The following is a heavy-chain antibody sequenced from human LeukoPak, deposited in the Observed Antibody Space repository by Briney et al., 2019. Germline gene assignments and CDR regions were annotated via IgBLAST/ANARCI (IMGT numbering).Heavy chain of an antibody. CDR2: TYYRSKWYN. V-gene: IGHV6-1*01. Sequence: KPSQTLSLTCAISGDSVSSNSAAWNWIRHSPSRGLEWLGRTYYRSKWYNDYAVSVKSRITINPDTSKNQFSLQLNSVTPEDTAVYYCARELLWFGELFLSYYGMDVWGQGTTVTVSS. D-gene: IGHD3-10*01. CDR1: GDSVSSNSAA. J-gene: IGHJ6*02. CDR3: ARELLWFGELFLSYYGMDV.